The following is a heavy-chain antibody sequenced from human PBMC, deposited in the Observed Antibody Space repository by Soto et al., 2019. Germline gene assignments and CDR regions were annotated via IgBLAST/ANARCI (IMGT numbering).Heavy chain of an antibody. CDR1: GGSISSYY. V-gene: IGHV4-59*01. D-gene: IGHD6-13*01. CDR2: IYYTGGT. CDR3: ARVREAAAPRVDY. Sequence: SETLSLTCTVSGGSISSYYWSWIRQPPGKGLEWIGYIYYTGGTNCNPSLKSRVTISVDTSKNQFSLKLSSVTAADTAVYYCARVREAAAPRVDYWGQGTLVTVSS. J-gene: IGHJ4*02.